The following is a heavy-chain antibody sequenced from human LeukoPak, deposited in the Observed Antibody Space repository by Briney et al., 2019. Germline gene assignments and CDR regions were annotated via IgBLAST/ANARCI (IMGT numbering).Heavy chain of an antibody. J-gene: IGHJ4*02. V-gene: IGHV4-39*01. CDR1: GGSISSSSYY. Sequence: SETLSLTCTVSGGSISSSSYYWGWIRQPPGKGLEWIGSIYYSGSTYYNPSLKSRVTISVDTSKNQFSLKLSSVTAADTAVYYCARHLSQLRFLEWLSPPFDYWGQGTLVTVSS. D-gene: IGHD3-3*01. CDR2: IYYSGST. CDR3: ARHLSQLRFLEWLSPPFDY.